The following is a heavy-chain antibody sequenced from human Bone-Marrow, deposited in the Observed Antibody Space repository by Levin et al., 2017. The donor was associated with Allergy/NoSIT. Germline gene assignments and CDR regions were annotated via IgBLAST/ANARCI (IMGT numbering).Heavy chain of an antibody. V-gene: IGHV3-53*01. CDR1: GFTVSSNY. CDR2: IYSGGST. Sequence: AGGSLRLSCAASGFTVSSNYMTWVRQAPRRGLEWLSSIYSGGSTFYSDSVKGRFTISRDNSKNTLYLQANTLRPEDTAVYYCAASVGGFIAMDVWGQGTLVTVSS. CDR3: AASVGGFIAMDV. J-gene: IGHJ6*02. D-gene: IGHD5-12*01.